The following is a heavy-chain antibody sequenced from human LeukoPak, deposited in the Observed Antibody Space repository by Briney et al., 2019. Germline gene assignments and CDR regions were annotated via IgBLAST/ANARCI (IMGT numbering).Heavy chain of an antibody. Sequence: PSETLSLTCAVYGGPFSGYYWTWIRHTPEKGLEWIGEMNPSGSTNYNPSLKSRVTISLDTSKNQFSLKLSSVTAADTAVYYCARGRQDVTMIVVVMTAVSYYLDVWGKGTTVTVS. CDR2: MNPSGST. D-gene: IGHD3-22*01. V-gene: IGHV4-34*01. CDR1: GGPFSGYY. J-gene: IGHJ6*03. CDR3: ARGRQDVTMIVVVMTAVSYYLDV.